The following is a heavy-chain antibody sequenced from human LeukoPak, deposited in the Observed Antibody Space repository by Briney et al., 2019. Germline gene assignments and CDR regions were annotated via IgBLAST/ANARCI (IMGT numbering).Heavy chain of an antibody. D-gene: IGHD3-22*01. V-gene: IGHV2-5*02. CDR3: AHLPVDYYDSSGYYSCFDY. CDR1: GFSLSTSGEG. J-gene: IGHJ4*02. Sequence: SGPTLVKPARTITLTCTFSGFSLSTSGEGVGWIRQPPGKALEWLALIYWDDDKRYSPSLKSRLTITKDTSKNQVVLTMTNMDPVHTATYYCAHLPVDYYDSSGYYSCFDYWGQGTLVTVSS. CDR2: IYWDDDK.